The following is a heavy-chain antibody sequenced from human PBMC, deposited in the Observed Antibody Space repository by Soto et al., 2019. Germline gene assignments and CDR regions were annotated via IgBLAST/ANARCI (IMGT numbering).Heavy chain of an antibody. J-gene: IGHJ5*02. CDR3: VRCYSYYDFWSGSPDGGWFAP. D-gene: IGHD3-3*01. CDR1: GGSITSSSYY. V-gene: IGHV4-39*01. Sequence: SETLSLTCTVSGGSITSSSYYWGWIRQPPGKGLEWIGNIYYSGSTYYNPSLKSRVTISVDTSKNQFSLKLSSVTAADTAVYYFVRCYSYYDFWSGSPDGGWFAPWGQGTLVTVSS. CDR2: IYYSGST.